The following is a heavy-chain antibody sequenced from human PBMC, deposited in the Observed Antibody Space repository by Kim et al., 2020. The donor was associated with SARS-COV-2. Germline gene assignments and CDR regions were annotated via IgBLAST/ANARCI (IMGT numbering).Heavy chain of an antibody. Sequence: GGSLRLSCAASGFTFNSYAMHWVRQAPGKGLEWVAVISNDGTNKYHADSVKGRFTISRDNSKNTRYLQMNSLRGEDTAVYYCANRDFWSGKGYYWGQGALGTVS. V-gene: IGHV3-30*18. CDR2: ISNDGTNK. CDR1: GFTFNSYA. CDR3: ANRDFWSGKGYY. D-gene: IGHD3-3*01. J-gene: IGHJ4*02.